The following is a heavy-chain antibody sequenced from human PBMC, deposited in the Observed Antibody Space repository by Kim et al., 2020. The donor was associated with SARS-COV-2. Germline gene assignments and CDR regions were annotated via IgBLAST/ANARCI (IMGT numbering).Heavy chain of an antibody. CDR1: GYSFTSYW. D-gene: IGHD2-15*01. CDR3: ARRYCSGGSCSLLFDY. V-gene: IGHV5-51*01. Sequence: GESLKISCKGSGYSFTSYWIGWVRQMPGKGLEWMGIIYPGDSDTRYSPSFQGQVTISADKSISTAYLQWSSLKASDTAMYYCARRYCSGGSCSLLFDYWGQGTLVTVSS. J-gene: IGHJ4*02. CDR2: IYPGDSDT.